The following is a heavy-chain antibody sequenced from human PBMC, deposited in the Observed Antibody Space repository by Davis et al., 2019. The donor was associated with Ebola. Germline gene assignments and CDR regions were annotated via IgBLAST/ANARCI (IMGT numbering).Heavy chain of an antibody. V-gene: IGHV3-21*01. CDR1: GFTFSNYD. Sequence: GGSLRLSCAASGFTFSNYDMNWVRQAPGKGLEWVASISSSCRSYIFYADSVKGRFTISRDNAKDSLYLQMSSLRVEDTAIYYCTRDLYGSGGDWFDPWGQGTLVTVSS. D-gene: IGHD3-10*01. J-gene: IGHJ5*02. CDR3: TRDLYGSGGDWFDP. CDR2: ISSSCRSYI.